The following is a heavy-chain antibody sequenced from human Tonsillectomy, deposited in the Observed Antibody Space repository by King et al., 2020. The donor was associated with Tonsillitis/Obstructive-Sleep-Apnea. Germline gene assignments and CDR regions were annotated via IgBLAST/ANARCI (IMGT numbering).Heavy chain of an antibody. CDR1: GFTFSRHA. Sequence: VQLVESGGGVVQPGRSLRLSCAASGFTFSRHAMHWVRQAPGKGLEWVAVISYDGSSKYYSDSVKGRFTISRDNSKNTMYMQMNSLRAEDTALYYCARDFSATIDYGMDVWGQGTTVTVSS. CDR2: ISYDGSSK. D-gene: IGHD5-12*01. V-gene: IGHV3-30*04. CDR3: ARDFSATIDYGMDV. J-gene: IGHJ6*02.